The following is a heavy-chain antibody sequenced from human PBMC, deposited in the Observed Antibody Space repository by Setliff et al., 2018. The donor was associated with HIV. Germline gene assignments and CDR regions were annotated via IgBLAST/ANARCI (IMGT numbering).Heavy chain of an antibody. CDR2: IYTSGST. Sequence: SETLSLTCTLSGGSFSDYYRSWIRQPPGKGLEWIGYIYTSGSTNYNPSLKSRVTISVDTSKNQFSLKLRSVTAADTAVYYCEVAGQWGQGTLVTVSS. CDR3: EVAGQ. J-gene: IGHJ4*02. D-gene: IGHD6-19*01. CDR1: GGSFSDYY. V-gene: IGHV4-4*09.